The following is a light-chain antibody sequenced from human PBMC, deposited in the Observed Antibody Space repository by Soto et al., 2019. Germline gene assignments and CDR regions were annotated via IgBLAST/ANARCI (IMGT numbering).Light chain of an antibody. V-gene: IGKV3-11*01. Sequence: EIVLTQSPATLSLSPGNRATLSCRASQSVSGYLACYQQKPGQAPRLLIYDASNRATGIPARFSGSGSGTDFTLTITRLEPEDFAVYYCQQRSNWPSTFGGGTKVEI. CDR3: QQRSNWPST. CDR1: QSVSGY. CDR2: DAS. J-gene: IGKJ4*01.